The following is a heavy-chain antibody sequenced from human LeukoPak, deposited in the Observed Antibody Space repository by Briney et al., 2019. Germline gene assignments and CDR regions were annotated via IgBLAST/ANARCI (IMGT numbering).Heavy chain of an antibody. Sequence: PSETLSLTCTVSGRSISTSSYYWGWLRQPRGRGLGWSGRIYYTGSTYYTPSHKRRDTISVDTSKNQFSLMLSPVTAADTAVYYCARTATVYYILTGFLRYYFDYWGQGTLVTVSS. CDR1: GRSISTSSYY. J-gene: IGHJ4*02. CDR2: IYYTGST. V-gene: IGHV4-39*01. CDR3: ARTATVYYILTGFLRYYFDY. D-gene: IGHD3-9*01.